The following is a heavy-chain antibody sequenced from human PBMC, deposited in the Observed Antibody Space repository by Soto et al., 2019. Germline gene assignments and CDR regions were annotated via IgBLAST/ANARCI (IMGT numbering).Heavy chain of an antibody. CDR3: GRDLTGNVADD. CDR1: GVSLTPYW. V-gene: IGHV3-74*01. CDR2: INRDGSTT. D-gene: IGHD2-8*02. Sequence: GGSLRLSCEASGVSLTPYWMHWARQAPGKGLVWVSRINRDGSTTDYADSVEGRFTISRDNARNTLYLQMNSLRADDTAVYYCGRDLTGNVADDWGQGTLVTVSS. J-gene: IGHJ4*02.